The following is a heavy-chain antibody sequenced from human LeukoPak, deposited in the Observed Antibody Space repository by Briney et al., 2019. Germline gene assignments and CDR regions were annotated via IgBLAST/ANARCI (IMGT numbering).Heavy chain of an antibody. D-gene: IGHD2-2*01. Sequence: GGSLRLSCAASGFTFSSYSMNWVRQAPGKGLEWVSSISSSSSYIYYADSVKGRFTISRDNAKNSLYLQMNSLRAEDTAVYYCARDPPSSIVVVPAAYDAFDIWGQGTMVTVSS. CDR3: ARDPPSSIVVVPAAYDAFDI. CDR2: ISSSSSYI. V-gene: IGHV3-21*01. CDR1: GFTFSSYS. J-gene: IGHJ3*02.